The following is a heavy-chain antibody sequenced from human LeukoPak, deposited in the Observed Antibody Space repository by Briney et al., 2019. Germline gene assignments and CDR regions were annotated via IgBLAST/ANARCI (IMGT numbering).Heavy chain of an antibody. CDR2: SNPNSCGT. D-gene: IGHD3-9*01. V-gene: IGHV1-2*04. J-gene: IGHJ6*04. Sequence: GASVKVSCKASGYTFIGYYMHWVRQPPGQGLEGVGWSNPNSCGTNYAQKFQGWVTMTRDTSISTAYMELSRLTSDDTAVYYCARATTPEYDILTGYYPDYYYYYGMDVWGKGTTVTVSS. CDR3: ARATTPEYDILTGYYPDYYYYYGMDV. CDR1: GYTFIGYY.